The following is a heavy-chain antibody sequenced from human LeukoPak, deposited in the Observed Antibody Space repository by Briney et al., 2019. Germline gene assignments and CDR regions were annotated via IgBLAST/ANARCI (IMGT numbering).Heavy chain of an antibody. D-gene: IGHD3-22*01. CDR1: GFTFTSYA. CDR3: AKVAGSSGYYPEF. CDR2: ISADGRSS. J-gene: IGHJ4*02. V-gene: IGHV3-23*01. Sequence: WGSLRLSCVASGFTFTSYAMSWVRQAPGKGLEWVSAISADGRSSYHADSVRGRFTISRDISKHTLYLQMNSLRAEDTAVYYCAKVAGSSGYYPEFWGQGTLVTVSS.